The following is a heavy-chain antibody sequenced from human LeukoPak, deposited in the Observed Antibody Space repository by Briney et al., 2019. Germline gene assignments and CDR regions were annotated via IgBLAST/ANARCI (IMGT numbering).Heavy chain of an antibody. CDR3: AKDLGLATYFDY. Sequence: GGSLRLSCAASGFTFSSYAMSWVRQAPGKGLEWVSAISGSGGSTYYADSVKGRFTISRDNSKNTLYLQMNSLRAEDTTVYYCAKDLGLATYFDYWGQGTLVTVSS. V-gene: IGHV3-23*01. CDR2: ISGSGGST. D-gene: IGHD6-19*01. J-gene: IGHJ4*02. CDR1: GFTFSSYA.